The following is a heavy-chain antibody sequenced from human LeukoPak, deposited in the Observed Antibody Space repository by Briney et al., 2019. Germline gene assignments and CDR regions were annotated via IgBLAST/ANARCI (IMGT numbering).Heavy chain of an antibody. Sequence: PGRSLRLSCAASGFTFSSYAMHWVRQAPGKGLEWVAVISYDGSNKYYADSVKGRFTISRDNSKNTLYLQMNSLRAEDTVVYYCARARGGSGYPLYYFDYWGQGTLVTVSS. J-gene: IGHJ4*02. D-gene: IGHD3-22*01. CDR2: ISYDGSNK. V-gene: IGHV3-30-3*01. CDR1: GFTFSSYA. CDR3: ARARGGSGYPLYYFDY.